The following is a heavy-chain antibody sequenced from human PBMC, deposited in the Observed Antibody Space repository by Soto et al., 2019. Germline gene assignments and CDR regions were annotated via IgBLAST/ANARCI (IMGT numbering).Heavy chain of an antibody. D-gene: IGHD5-18*01. CDR3: ARDNYSLRGDTAMVTDYYYGMDV. CDR2: INSDGSST. J-gene: IGHJ6*02. Sequence: QSGGSLRLSCAASGFTFSSYWMHWVRQAPGKGLVWVSRINSDGSSTSYADSVKGRFTISRDNAKNTLYLQMNSLRAEDTAVYYCARDNYSLRGDTAMVTDYYYGMDVWGQGTTVTVSS. V-gene: IGHV3-74*01. CDR1: GFTFSSYW.